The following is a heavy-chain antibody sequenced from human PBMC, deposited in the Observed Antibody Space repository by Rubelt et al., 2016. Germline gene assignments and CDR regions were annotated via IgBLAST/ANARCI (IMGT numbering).Heavy chain of an antibody. CDR3: ARDRIRIAARQGWYFDL. CDR1: GYTFTSYG. CDR2: ISAYNGNT. D-gene: IGHD6-6*01. Sequence: QVQLVQSGAEVKKPGASVKVSCKASGYTFTSYGISWVRQAPGQGLEWMGWISAYNGNTNYAQKRQGRVTRPTDTSTSTAYRELRSLRSDDTAVYYCARDRIRIAARQGWYFDLWGRGTLVTVSS. V-gene: IGHV1-18*01. J-gene: IGHJ2*01.